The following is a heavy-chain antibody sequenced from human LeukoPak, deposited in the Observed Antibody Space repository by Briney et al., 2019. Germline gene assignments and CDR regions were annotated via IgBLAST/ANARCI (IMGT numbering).Heavy chain of an antibody. CDR2: IYYSGST. D-gene: IGHD4-17*01. CDR1: GGSISSGGYY. Sequence: SQTLSLTCTVSGGSISSGGYYWSWIRQHPGKGLEWIGYIYYSGSTYYNPSLKSRVTISVHTSKNQFSLKLSSVTAAVTAVYYCASGSTVTTFQEDYWGRGTLVTVSS. CDR3: ASGSTVTTFQEDY. V-gene: IGHV4-31*03. J-gene: IGHJ4*02.